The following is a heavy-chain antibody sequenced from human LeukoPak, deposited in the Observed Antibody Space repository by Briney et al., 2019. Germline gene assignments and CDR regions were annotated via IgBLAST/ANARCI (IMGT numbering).Heavy chain of an antibody. V-gene: IGHV4-34*01. CDR1: GGSFSGYY. J-gene: IGHJ6*02. D-gene: IGHD2-21*02. CDR3: ARGRGGGDRYYYYGMDV. CDR2: IYHSGST. Sequence: SETLSLTCAVYGGSFSGYYWSWIRQPPGKGLEWIGEIYHSGSTNYNPSLKSRVTISVDTSKNQFSLKLSSVTAADTAVYYCARGRGGGDRYYYYGMDVWGQGTTVTVSS.